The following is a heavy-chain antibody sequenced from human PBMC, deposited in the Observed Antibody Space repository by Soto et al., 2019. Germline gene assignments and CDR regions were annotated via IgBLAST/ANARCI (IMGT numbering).Heavy chain of an antibody. D-gene: IGHD2-8*01. V-gene: IGHV4-31*01. CDR2: IYYSGST. Sequence: QVQLQESGPGLVKPSQTLSLTCTVSGGSISSGGYYWSWIRQHPGKGLEWIGYIYYSGSTYYNPSLKSLVTISVDTSKNQFSLKLSSVTAADTAVYYCARSVLEGGMLNDYWGQGTLVTVSS. CDR3: ARSVLEGGMLNDY. J-gene: IGHJ4*02. CDR1: GGSISSGGYY.